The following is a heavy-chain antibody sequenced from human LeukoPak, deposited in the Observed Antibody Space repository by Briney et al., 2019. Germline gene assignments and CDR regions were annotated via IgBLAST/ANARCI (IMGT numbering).Heavy chain of an antibody. CDR3: ANEKYYYDSSGYYPPQDY. D-gene: IGHD3-22*01. Sequence: GRSLRLSCAASGFTFSSYGMHWVRQAPGKGLEWVAVISYDGSNKYYADSVKGRFTISRDNSKNTLYLQMNSLRAEDTAVYYCANEKYYYDSSGYYPPQDYWGQGTLVTVSS. J-gene: IGHJ4*02. CDR2: ISYDGSNK. V-gene: IGHV3-30*18. CDR1: GFTFSSYG.